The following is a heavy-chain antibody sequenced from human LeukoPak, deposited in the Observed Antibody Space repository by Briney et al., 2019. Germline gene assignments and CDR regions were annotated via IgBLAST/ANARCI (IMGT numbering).Heavy chain of an antibody. Sequence: SETLSLTCTVPGGSISSSSYYWGWIRQPPGKGLEWIGSIYYSGNTYYNPSLKSRATISVDTSKNQFSLKLSSVTAADTAVYYCARLFSSSWYRGAFDLWGQGTMVTVSS. J-gene: IGHJ3*01. V-gene: IGHV4-39*01. CDR2: IYYSGNT. CDR3: ARLFSSSWYRGAFDL. CDR1: GGSISSSSYY. D-gene: IGHD6-13*01.